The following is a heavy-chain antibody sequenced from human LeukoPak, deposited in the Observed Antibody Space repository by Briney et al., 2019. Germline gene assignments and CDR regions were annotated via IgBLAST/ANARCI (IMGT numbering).Heavy chain of an antibody. J-gene: IGHJ4*02. V-gene: IGHV3-23*05. CDR1: GFSFSNFA. Sequence: GVSLRLSCAASGFSFSNFAMSWVRQAPGKGLEWVSSIYSSNGYSAYFADSVKGRFTISRDNSRNTLYLQMNSLRAEDTAVYFCAKDQGEAIVPRRFDYWGQGTLVTVSS. D-gene: IGHD2/OR15-2a*01. CDR3: AKDQGEAIVPRRFDY. CDR2: IYSSNGYSA.